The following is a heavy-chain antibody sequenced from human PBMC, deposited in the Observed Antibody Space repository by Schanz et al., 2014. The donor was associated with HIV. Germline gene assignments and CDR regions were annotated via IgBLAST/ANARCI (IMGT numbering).Heavy chain of an antibody. J-gene: IGHJ5*02. CDR2: MNPNSGHT. CDR1: GGTFSSYA. D-gene: IGHD6-6*01. V-gene: IGHV1-8*01. Sequence: QVQLVQSGAEVKKPGSSVKVSCKASGGTFSSYAFSWVRQATGQGLEWMGWMNPNSGHTGYAQKFQGRVDMTRTTAISTAYMELRGLTSEDTAVYFCARARAKIEGRPVGNWFDPWGQGTLVTVSS. CDR3: ARARAKIEGRPVGNWFDP.